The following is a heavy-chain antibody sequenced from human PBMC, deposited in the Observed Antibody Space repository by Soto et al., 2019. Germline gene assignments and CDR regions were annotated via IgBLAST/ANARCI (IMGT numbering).Heavy chain of an antibody. CDR1: GDSVSSNSAA. CDR3: AGTYIAAAGRRWFDP. Sequence: SQTLSLTCAISGDSVSSNSAAWNWIRQSPSRGLEWLGRTYYRSKWYNDCAVSVKSRITINPDTSKNQFSLQLNSVTPEDTAVYYCAGTYIAAAGRRWFDPWGQGTLVTVSS. D-gene: IGHD6-13*01. J-gene: IGHJ5*02. CDR2: TYYRSKWYN. V-gene: IGHV6-1*01.